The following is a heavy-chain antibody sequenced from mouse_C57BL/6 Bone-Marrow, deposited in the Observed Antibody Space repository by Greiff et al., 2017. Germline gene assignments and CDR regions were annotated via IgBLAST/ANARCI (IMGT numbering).Heavy chain of an antibody. V-gene: IGHV5-2*01. CDR1: EYEFPSHD. CDR3: ARNHYYGRWGYFDV. D-gene: IGHD1-1*01. CDR2: INSGGGST. J-gene: IGHJ1*03. Sequence: EVKLVESGGGLVQPGESLKLSCESNEYEFPSHDMSWVRKTPEKRLELVAAINSGGGSTYYPDTMERRFIISRDNTKKTLYMQMSSLRSEDTALYYCARNHYYGRWGYFDVWGTGTTVTVSS.